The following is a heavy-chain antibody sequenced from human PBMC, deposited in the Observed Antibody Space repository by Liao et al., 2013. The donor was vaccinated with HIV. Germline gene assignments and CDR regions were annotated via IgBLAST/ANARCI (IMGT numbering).Heavy chain of an antibody. CDR2: IYYDGTT. CDR1: GGSISSSSYY. CDR3: VRHSGFDYYYDH. V-gene: IGHV4-39*01. D-gene: IGHD5-12*01. J-gene: IGHJ4*02. Sequence: QLQLQESGPGLVKPSETLSLTCTVSGGSISSSSYYWGWIRQPPGKGLEWIGDIYYDGTTKYNPSLESRLTISLDTSKNQFSLKLRSMTAADTAVYYCVRHSGFDYYYDHWGQGTRVTVSS.